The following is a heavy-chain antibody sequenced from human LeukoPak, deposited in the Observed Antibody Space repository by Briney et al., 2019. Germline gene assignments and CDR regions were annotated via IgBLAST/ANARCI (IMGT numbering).Heavy chain of an antibody. CDR2: ISYDGSNK. D-gene: IGHD3-10*01. V-gene: IGHV3-30*04. Sequence: GGSLRLSCAASGFTFSSYAMHWVRQAPGKGLEWVAVISYDGSNKYYADSVKGRFTISRDNSKNTLYLQMNSLRAEDTAVYYCARETRITMVRGVIIGDYYYYYMDVWGKGTTVTVSS. J-gene: IGHJ6*03. CDR1: GFTFSSYA. CDR3: ARETRITMVRGVIIGDYYYYYMDV.